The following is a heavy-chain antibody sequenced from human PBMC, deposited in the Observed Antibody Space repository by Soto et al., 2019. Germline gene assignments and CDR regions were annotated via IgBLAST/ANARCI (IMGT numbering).Heavy chain of an antibody. V-gene: IGHV4-39*01. CDR3: APLSVSLSGPYGIHV. Sequence: SETLSLTCSVSGYSVSSSDYYWAWIRQPPGKGLEWVGSMFYSGLTYYNPSLKSRVTLSVDTSKNQFSVRLNSVTAADTAVYYCAPLSVSLSGPYGIHVWGQGTTVTVSS. D-gene: IGHD2-15*01. CDR2: MFYSGLT. CDR1: GYSVSSSDYY. J-gene: IGHJ6*02.